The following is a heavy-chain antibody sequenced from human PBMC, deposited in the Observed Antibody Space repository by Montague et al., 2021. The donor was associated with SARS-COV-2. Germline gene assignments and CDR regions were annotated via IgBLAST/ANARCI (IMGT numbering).Heavy chain of an antibody. D-gene: IGHD1-1*01. CDR1: GGSISSYY. J-gene: IGHJ4*02. V-gene: IGHV4-59*01. CDR3: ARAQNICFIANCVNYFDL. CDR2: IYYSGST. Sequence: SETLSLTCTVSGGSISSYYWSWIRQPPGKGLEWIGYIYYSGSTNYNPSLKTRVTLSLDTPKNHFSLRLNSVTAADTAVYYCARAQNICFIANCVNYFDLWGLGALVSVSS.